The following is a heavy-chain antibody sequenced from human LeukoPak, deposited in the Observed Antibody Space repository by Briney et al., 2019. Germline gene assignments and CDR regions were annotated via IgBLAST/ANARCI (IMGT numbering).Heavy chain of an antibody. CDR2: ISRSSSTI. CDR1: GFTFSSYY. CDR3: ARDQFYAFDI. V-gene: IGHV3-48*02. J-gene: IGHJ3*02. Sequence: GGSLRLSCAGSGFTFSSYYMIWVRQAPGKGLEWVSYISRSSSTIYYADPVKGRFTISRDNAKNSLYLQMNSLRDEDTVVYYCARDQFYAFDIWGQGTMVTVSS.